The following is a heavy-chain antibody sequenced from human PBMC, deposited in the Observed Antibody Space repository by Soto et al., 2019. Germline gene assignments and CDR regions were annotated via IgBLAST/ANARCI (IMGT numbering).Heavy chain of an antibody. CDR2: ISSSGSTI. Sequence: EVQLVESGGGLVQPGGSLRLSCAASGFTFSSYEMKWVRQAPGKGLEWVSYISSSGSTIYYADSVKGRFTISRDNAKNSLYLQMNSLRAEDTAVYYCARDIHDAFDIWGQGTMVTVSS. J-gene: IGHJ3*02. CDR1: GFTFSSYE. V-gene: IGHV3-48*03. CDR3: ARDIHDAFDI.